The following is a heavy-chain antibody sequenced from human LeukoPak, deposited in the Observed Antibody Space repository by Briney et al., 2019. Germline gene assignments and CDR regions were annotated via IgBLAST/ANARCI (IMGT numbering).Heavy chain of an antibody. CDR2: IKQDGSEK. D-gene: IGHD3-3*01. Sequence: PRGSLGLSCAASGFTFSSYWMSWVRQAPGKGLEWVANIKQDGSEKYYVDSVKGRFTISRDNAKNSLYLQMNSLRAEDTAVYYCARVRFLEWLLYGEYYFDYWGQGTLVTVSS. CDR3: ARVRFLEWLLYGEYYFDY. J-gene: IGHJ4*02. CDR1: GFTFSSYW. V-gene: IGHV3-7*01.